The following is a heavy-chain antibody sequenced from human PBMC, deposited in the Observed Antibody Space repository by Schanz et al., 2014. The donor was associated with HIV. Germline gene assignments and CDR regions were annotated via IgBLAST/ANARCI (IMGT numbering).Heavy chain of an antibody. CDR3: ARWGRGCSGGSCYWGYYGMDV. J-gene: IGHJ6*02. V-gene: IGHV1-18*04. D-gene: IGHD2-15*01. CDR2: ISAYNGHP. CDR1: GYTFSSYG. Sequence: QVQLVQSGPDVKKPGASVRVSCKASGYTFSSYGISWVRQAPGQGLEWMGWISAYNGHPHYGQKFQGRVTMTTDTSTNTAYMELRRLRSDDTAVYYCARWGRGCSGGSCYWGYYGMDVWGQGTTVTVSS.